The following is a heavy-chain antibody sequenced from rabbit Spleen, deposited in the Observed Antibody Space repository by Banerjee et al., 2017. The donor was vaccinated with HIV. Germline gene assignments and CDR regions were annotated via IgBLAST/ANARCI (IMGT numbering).Heavy chain of an antibody. CDR2: IDAGSSGST. CDR1: GFSFSSSYY. J-gene: IGHJ3*01. D-gene: IGHD2-1*01. V-gene: IGHV1S40*01. Sequence: QSLEESGGDLVKPGASLTLTCTASGFSFSSSYYICWVRQAPGKGLEWIACIDAGSSGSTYYTSWAKGRFTISKTSSTTVTLQMTGLTAADTATYFCAIATMTMVITDLWGQCTLVTVS. CDR3: AIATMTMVITDL.